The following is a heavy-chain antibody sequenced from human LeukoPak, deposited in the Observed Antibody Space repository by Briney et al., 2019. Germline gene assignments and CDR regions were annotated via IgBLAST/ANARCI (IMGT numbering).Heavy chain of an antibody. J-gene: IGHJ4*02. D-gene: IGHD3-3*01. CDR1: GFTFSNYW. Sequence: GGSLRLSCAASGFTFSNYWMHWVRQAPGKGPVWVSRTNRDGSSTAYADSVKGRFTISKDNAKNTLYLLMNSLRAEDTAVYYCARDSVEWYIFDYWGRGTLVTVSS. V-gene: IGHV3-74*01. CDR2: TNRDGSST. CDR3: ARDSVEWYIFDY.